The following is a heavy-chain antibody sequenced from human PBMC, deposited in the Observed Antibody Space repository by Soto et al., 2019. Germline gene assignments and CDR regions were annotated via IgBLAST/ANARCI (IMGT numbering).Heavy chain of an antibody. J-gene: IGHJ4*02. CDR2: IIPIFGTA. D-gene: IGHD3-22*01. CDR1: GGTFSSYA. Sequence: QVQLVQSGAEVKKPGSSVKVSCKASGGTFSSYAISWVRQAPGQGLEWMGGIIPIFGTANYAQKFQGRVTITADESTSTAYMELSSLRSEDTAVYYCARESPYNYYDSSGYYSFDYWGQGTLVTVSS. CDR3: ARESPYNYYDSSGYYSFDY. V-gene: IGHV1-69*01.